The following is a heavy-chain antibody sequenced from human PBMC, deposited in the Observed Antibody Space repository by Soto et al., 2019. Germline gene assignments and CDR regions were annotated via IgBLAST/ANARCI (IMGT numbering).Heavy chain of an antibody. Sequence: PSETLSLTCTVSGGSISSGDYSWTWIRQHPGKGLEWIGYIYYSGSTYYNPSLKSRVTISVDTSKNQLSLKLRSVTAAVTAMYYWAGAWTWCPGAFENWGQGTTVAVAS. CDR3: AGAWTWCPGAFEN. CDR1: GGSISSGDYS. J-gene: IGHJ3*02. D-gene: IGHD2-15*01. CDR2: IYYSGST. V-gene: IGHV4-31*03.